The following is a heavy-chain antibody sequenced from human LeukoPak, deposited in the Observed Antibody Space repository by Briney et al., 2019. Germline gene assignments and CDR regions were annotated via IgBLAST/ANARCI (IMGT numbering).Heavy chain of an antibody. V-gene: IGHV4-59*01. Sequence: PSETLSLTCTLSGGSISNYYWSWIRQPPGRGVEWIGYIYYSGSTNYNPSLKSRVTISVDTSKNQFSLKLSSVTAADTAVYYCARDRLYYFDYWGQGTLVTVSS. CDR3: ARDRLYYFDY. J-gene: IGHJ4*02. CDR2: IYYSGST. CDR1: GGSISNYY. D-gene: IGHD3-22*01.